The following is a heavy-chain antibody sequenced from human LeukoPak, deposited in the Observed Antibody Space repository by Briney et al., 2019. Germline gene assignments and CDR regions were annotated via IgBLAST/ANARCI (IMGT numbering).Heavy chain of an antibody. CDR3: AREPILLWFGELLFYALDI. J-gene: IGHJ3*02. V-gene: IGHV4-61*02. D-gene: IGHD3-10*01. Sequence: TSQTLSLTCTVSGGSISSGSYYWSWIRQPAGKGLEWIGRIYTSGSTNYNPSLKSRVTISVDTSKNQFSLKLSSVTAADTAVYYCAREPILLWFGELLFYALDIWGQGTMVTVSS. CDR1: GGSISSGSYY. CDR2: IYTSGST.